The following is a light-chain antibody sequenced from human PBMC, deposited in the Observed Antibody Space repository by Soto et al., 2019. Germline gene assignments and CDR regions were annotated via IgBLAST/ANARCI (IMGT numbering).Light chain of an antibody. Sequence: QSALTQPASVSGSPGQSITISCTGTSSDVGGYDYVSWYQHHPGKAPKFMIYEVTNRPSGVSHRFSGSKSVNTASLTISGLQAEDEADYYCLLYYDTIRVFGGGTQLTVL. CDR2: EVT. CDR1: SSDVGGYDY. J-gene: IGLJ7*01. V-gene: IGLV2-14*01. CDR3: LLYYDTIRV.